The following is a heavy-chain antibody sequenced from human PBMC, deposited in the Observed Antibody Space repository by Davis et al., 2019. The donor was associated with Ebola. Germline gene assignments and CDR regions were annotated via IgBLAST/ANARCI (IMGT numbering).Heavy chain of an antibody. D-gene: IGHD6-19*01. CDR2: IIPILGIA. J-gene: IGHJ4*02. CDR1: GGTFSSYA. CDR3: ARESPYSSGWYDY. Sequence: AASVKVSCKASGGTFSSYAISWVRQAPGQGLEWMGRIIPILGIANYAQKFQGRVTITADKSTSTAYMELSSLRSEDTAVYYCARESPYSSGWYDYWGQGTLVTVPS. V-gene: IGHV1-69*04.